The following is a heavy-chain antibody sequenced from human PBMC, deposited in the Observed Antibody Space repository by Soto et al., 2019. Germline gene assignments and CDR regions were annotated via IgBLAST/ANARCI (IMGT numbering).Heavy chain of an antibody. CDR2: IRSKANSYAT. CDR1: GFTFSGSA. Sequence: EVQLVESGGGLVQPGGSLKLSCSASGFTFSGSAMHWVRQASGKGQEWVGRIRSKANSYATAYAASVKGRFTISSDDLMNTAYLQMIRLKTEDTAVYYCTIADRCWYIDYWGQGTLFTVSS. J-gene: IGHJ4*02. V-gene: IGHV3-73*02. D-gene: IGHD6-13*01. CDR3: TIADRCWYIDY.